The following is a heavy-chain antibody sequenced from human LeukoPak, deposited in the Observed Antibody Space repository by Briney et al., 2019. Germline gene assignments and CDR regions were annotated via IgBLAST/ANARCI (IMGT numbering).Heavy chain of an antibody. V-gene: IGHV4-30-4*08. CDR3: AREGGDSSGYYSGRNWFDP. J-gene: IGHJ5*02. CDR1: DGSISSGDYY. CDR2: IYYSGST. Sequence: PSENLSLTCTVSDGSISSGDYYWSWIRQPPGKGLERIGYIYYSGSTYYNPSLKSRVTISVDTSKNQFSLKLSSVTAADTAVYYCAREGGDSSGYYSGRNWFDPWGQGTLVTVSS. D-gene: IGHD3-22*01.